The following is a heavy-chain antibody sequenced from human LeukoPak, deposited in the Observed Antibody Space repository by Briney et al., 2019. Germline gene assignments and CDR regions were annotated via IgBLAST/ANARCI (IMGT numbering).Heavy chain of an antibody. CDR1: GGSISSGGYY. CDR3: ARSIRWAKFDP. D-gene: IGHD4-23*01. CDR2: IYYSGST. V-gene: IGHV4-31*03. Sequence: SQTLSLTCTVPGGSISSGGYYWSWIRQHPGKGLEWIGYIYYSGSTYYNPSLKSRVTISVDTSKNQFSLKLSSVTAADTAVYYCARSIRWAKFDPWGQGTLVTVSS. J-gene: IGHJ5*02.